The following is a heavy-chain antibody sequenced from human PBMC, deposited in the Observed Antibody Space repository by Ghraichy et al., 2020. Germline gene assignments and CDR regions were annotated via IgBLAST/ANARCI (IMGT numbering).Heavy chain of an antibody. J-gene: IGHJ6*02. CDR2: IKQDGSEK. CDR3: AVTIFGVVIVDYYYYGMDV. V-gene: IGHV3-7*03. CDR1: GFTFSSYW. D-gene: IGHD3-3*01. Sequence: GESLNISCAASGFTFSSYWMSWVRQAPGKGLEWVANIKQDGSEKYYVDSVKGRFTISRDNAKNSLYLQMNSLRAEDTAVYYCAVTIFGVVIVDYYYYGMDVWGQGTTVTVSS.